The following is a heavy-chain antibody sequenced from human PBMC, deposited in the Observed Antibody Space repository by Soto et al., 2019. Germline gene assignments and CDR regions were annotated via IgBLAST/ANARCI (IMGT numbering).Heavy chain of an antibody. V-gene: IGHV4-4*02. CDR3: VGQWLAGYCEFDT. CDR2: IHRFGST. CDR1: GGSVSSDKW. D-gene: IGHD6-19*01. Sequence: QVQLQESGPGLVKPSGTPSLTCAVSGGSVSSDKWWSWVRQPPGKRLEWIGEIHRFGSTNYNPSLNTWDTILLDQPTTLFSENLTSVNAAYTSVDFCVGQWLAGYCEFDTWGQGTLVTVSS. J-gene: IGHJ5*02.